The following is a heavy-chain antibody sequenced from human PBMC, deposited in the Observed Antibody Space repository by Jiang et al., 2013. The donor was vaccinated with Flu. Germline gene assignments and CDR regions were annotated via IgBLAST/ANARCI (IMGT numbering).Heavy chain of an antibody. D-gene: IGHD2-15*01. CDR3: AASGYCSGGSCFFLDY. J-gene: IGHJ4*02. V-gene: IGHV4-30-4*01. CDR2: IYYSGST. CDR1: GGSISSGDYY. Sequence: PGLVKPSQTLSLTCTVSGGSISSGDYYWSWIRQPPGKGLEWIGYIYYSGSTYYNPSLKSRVTISVDTSKNQFSLKLSSVTAADTAVYYCAASGYCSGGSCFFLDYWGQGTLVTVSS.